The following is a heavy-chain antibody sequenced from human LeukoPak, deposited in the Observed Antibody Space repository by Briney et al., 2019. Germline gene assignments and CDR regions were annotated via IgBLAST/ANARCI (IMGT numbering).Heavy chain of an antibody. V-gene: IGHV4-59*01. Sequence: SETLSLTSTVSGGSISSYYWSWLRQPPGKGLEWIGYIYYSGSPNYNPSLKSRVTISVDTSKNQFSLKLSSVTAADTAVYYCARVQYQLLQPENWFDPWGQGTLVTVSS. D-gene: IGHD2-2*01. CDR2: IYYSGSP. J-gene: IGHJ5*02. CDR1: GGSISSYY. CDR3: ARVQYQLLQPENWFDP.